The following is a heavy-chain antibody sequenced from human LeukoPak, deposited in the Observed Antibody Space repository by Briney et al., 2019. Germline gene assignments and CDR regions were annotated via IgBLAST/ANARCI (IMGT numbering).Heavy chain of an antibody. D-gene: IGHD2-2*01. V-gene: IGHV3-30*04. J-gene: IGHJ6*02. CDR2: ISYDGSNK. Sequence: GGSLRLSCAASGFTFSSYAMHWVRQAPGKGLEWVAVISYDGSNKYYADSVKGRFTISRDSSKNTLYLQMNSLRAEDTAVYYCARDQSEYCSSTSCYARLGMDVWGQGTTVTVSS. CDR3: ARDQSEYCSSTSCYARLGMDV. CDR1: GFTFSSYA.